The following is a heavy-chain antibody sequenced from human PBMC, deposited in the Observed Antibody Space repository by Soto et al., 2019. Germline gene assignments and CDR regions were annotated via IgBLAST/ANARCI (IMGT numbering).Heavy chain of an antibody. J-gene: IGHJ4*02. V-gene: IGHV3-33*01. CDR3: ARDPSILTGYSYYFDY. Sequence: HPGGSLRLSCAASGFTFSSYGMHWVRQAPGKGLEWVAVIWYDGSNKYYADSVKGRFTISRDNSKNTLYLQMNSLRAEDTAVYYCARDPSILTGYSYYFDYWGQGTLVTVSS. CDR2: IWYDGSNK. D-gene: IGHD3-9*01. CDR1: GFTFSSYG.